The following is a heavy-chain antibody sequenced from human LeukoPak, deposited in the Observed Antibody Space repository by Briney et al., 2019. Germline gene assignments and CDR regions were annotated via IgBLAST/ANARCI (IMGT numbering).Heavy chain of an antibody. CDR2: IYHSGST. V-gene: IGHV4-39*07. D-gene: IGHD4-23*01. CDR1: GGSISSGDYY. CDR3: ARDYGGNPFDY. Sequence: SQTLSLTCTVSGGSISSGDYYWSWIRQPAGKGLEWIGSIYHSGSTYYNPSLKSRVTISVDTSKNQFSLKLSSVTAADTAVYYCARDYGGNPFDYWGQGTLVTVSS. J-gene: IGHJ4*02.